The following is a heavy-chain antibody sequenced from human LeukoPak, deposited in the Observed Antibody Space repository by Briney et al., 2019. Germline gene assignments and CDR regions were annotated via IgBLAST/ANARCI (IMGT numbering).Heavy chain of an antibody. D-gene: IGHD4-11*01. CDR2: INHSGST. V-gene: IGHV4-34*01. J-gene: IGHJ6*02. Sequence: SETLSLTCAVYGGSFSGYYWSWIRQPPGKGLEWIGEINHSGSTNYNPSLKSRVTISVDTSKNQFSLKLSSVTAADTAVYYCARDYRSYTYYYYGMDVWGQGTTVTVSS. CDR3: ARDYRSYTYYYYGMDV. CDR1: GGSFSGYY.